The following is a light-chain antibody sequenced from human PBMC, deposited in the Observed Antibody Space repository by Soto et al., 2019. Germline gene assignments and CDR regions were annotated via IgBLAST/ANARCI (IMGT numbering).Light chain of an antibody. CDR1: QGLGTN. J-gene: IGKJ4*01. CDR3: QQYIYWPLS. CDR2: AAS. V-gene: IGKV3-15*01. Sequence: EVVMTQSPATLSVSPGERATLSCRASQGLGTNLAWYQQKPGQGPRLLIYAASTRATGVPARFSGSGSQTEFTLTISSLQSEDFVVYYCQQYIYWPLSFGGGTKV.